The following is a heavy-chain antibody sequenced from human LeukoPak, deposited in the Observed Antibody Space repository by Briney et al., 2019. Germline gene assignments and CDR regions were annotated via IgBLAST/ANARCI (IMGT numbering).Heavy chain of an antibody. CDR1: GGSVTDYY. CDR2: IYYTGT. D-gene: IGHD7-27*01. V-gene: IGHV4-59*02. Sequence: SETLSLTCTVSGGSVTDYYWSWIRQSPGKGLEWIGYIYYTGTSYNPSLKSRVTISADTSKNQFSLKLISVTAADTAVYYCASRKLGNDYWGQGTLVIVSS. CDR3: ASRKLGNDY. J-gene: IGHJ4*02.